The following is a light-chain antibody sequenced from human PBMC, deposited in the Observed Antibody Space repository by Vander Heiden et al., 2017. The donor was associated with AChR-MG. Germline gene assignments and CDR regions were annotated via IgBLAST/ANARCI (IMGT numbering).Light chain of an antibody. V-gene: IGKV3-15*01. Sequence: EIVMTQSPATLSVSPGERATLSCRASQSVSSALAWYQQKPGQAPRLLISGASTRATGIPDRISGSGSGTELTLTINSLQSEDFAVYYCQQYNKWPPTFGQGTKVEIK. CDR1: QSVSSA. CDR3: QQYNKWPPT. CDR2: GAS. J-gene: IGKJ1*01.